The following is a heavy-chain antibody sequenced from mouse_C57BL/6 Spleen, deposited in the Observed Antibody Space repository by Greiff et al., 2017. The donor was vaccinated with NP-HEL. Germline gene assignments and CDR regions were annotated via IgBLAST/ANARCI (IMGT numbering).Heavy chain of an antibody. J-gene: IGHJ3*01. V-gene: IGHV1-82*01. CDR1: GYAFSSSW. CDR3: ARGPYYGNYAGSFAY. D-gene: IGHD2-10*01. CDR2: IYPGDGDT. Sequence: QVQLQQSGPELVKPGASVKISCKASGYAFSSSWMNWVKQRPGKGLEWIGRIYPGDGDTNYNGKFKGKATLTADKSSSTAYMQLSSLTSEDSAVYFCARGPYYGNYAGSFAYWGQGTLVTVSA.